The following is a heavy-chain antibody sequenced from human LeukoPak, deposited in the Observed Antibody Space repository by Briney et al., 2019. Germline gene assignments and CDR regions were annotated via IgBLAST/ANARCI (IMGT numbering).Heavy chain of an antibody. V-gene: IGHV4-34*01. CDR2: INHSGST. J-gene: IGHJ4*02. Sequence: KTSETLSLTCAVYGGSFSGYYWSWIRQPPGKGLEWIGEINHSGSTNYNPSLKSRVTISVDTSKNQFSLKLSSVTAADTAVYYCARRLLRYFDWPRGAFDYWGQGTLVTVSS. CDR3: ARRLLRYFDWPRGAFDY. D-gene: IGHD3-9*01. CDR1: GGSFSGYY.